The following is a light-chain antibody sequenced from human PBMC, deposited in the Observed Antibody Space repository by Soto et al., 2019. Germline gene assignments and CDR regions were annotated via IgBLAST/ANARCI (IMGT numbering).Light chain of an antibody. CDR3: QHYIIWPPET. CDR2: GAS. Sequence: EIVMTQSPATLSVSPGERATLSCRASQTVKSKLAWYQQNGGQAPRLLIYGASTRATGVPARFSGSGSGTQFTLTISSLQSEDFAVYYCQHYIIWPPETFGKGTKVDIK. CDR1: QTVKSK. J-gene: IGKJ1*01. V-gene: IGKV3-15*01.